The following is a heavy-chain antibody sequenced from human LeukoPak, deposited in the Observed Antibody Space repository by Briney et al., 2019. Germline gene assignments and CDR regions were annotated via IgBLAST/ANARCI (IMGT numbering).Heavy chain of an antibody. J-gene: IGHJ4*02. V-gene: IGHV3-48*04. Sequence: PGGSLRLSCAASGFTFSSYSMNWVRQAPGKGLEWVSYISSSGSTIYYADSVKGRFTISRDNAKNSLYLQMNSLRAEDTAVYYCARDEVGGYDSFDYWGQGTLVTVSS. CDR1: GFTFSSYS. CDR3: ARDEVGGYDSFDY. D-gene: IGHD5-12*01. CDR2: ISSSGSTI.